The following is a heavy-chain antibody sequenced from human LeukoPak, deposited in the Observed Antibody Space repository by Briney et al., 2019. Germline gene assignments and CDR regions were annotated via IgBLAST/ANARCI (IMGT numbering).Heavy chain of an antibody. CDR3: ARHNAMITFGGVIASYYFDY. Sequence: SSETLSLTCAVYGGSFSGYYWSWIRQPPGKGLEWIGEINHSGSTNYNPSLKSRVTISVDTSKNQFSLKLSSVTAADTAVYYCARHNAMITFGGVIASYYFDYWGQGTLVTVSS. CDR1: GGSFSGYY. J-gene: IGHJ4*02. CDR2: INHSGST. V-gene: IGHV4-34*01. D-gene: IGHD3-16*02.